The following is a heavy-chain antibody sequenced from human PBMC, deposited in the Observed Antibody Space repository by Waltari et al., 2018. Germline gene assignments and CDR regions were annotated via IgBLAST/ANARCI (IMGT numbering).Heavy chain of an antibody. D-gene: IGHD2-21*01. CDR2: IYHSGST. CDR3: ARRGMAILK. CDR1: GDSFSGYY. J-gene: IGHJ4*02. V-gene: IGHV4-34*01. Sequence: QVQLHQWGAGLLKPSETLSLTCGVYGDSFSGYYWTWIRQPPGKGLEWIGEIYHSGSTNYIPSLKSRLTISVDTSKNQFSLKLSSVTAADTAVYYCARRGMAILKWGQGTLVTVSS.